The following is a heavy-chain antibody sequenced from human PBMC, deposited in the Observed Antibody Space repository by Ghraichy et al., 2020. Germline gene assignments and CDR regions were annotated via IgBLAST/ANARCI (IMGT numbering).Heavy chain of an antibody. D-gene: IGHD1-1*01. CDR1: GGSISSSSYY. CDR3: ARNDYYYYYYMDV. Sequence: GSLRLSCTVSGGSISSSSYYWGWIRQPPGKGLEWIGSIYYSGSTYYNPSLKSRVTISVDTSKNQFSLKLSSVTAADTAVYYCARNDYYYYYYMDVWGKGTTVTVSS. J-gene: IGHJ6*03. CDR2: IYYSGST. V-gene: IGHV4-39*01.